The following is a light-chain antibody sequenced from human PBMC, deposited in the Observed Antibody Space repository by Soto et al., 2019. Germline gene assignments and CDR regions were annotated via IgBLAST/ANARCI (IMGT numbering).Light chain of an antibody. V-gene: IGKV3-20*01. CDR3: QQYGIV. Sequence: EVVLTQSPDTLSLSPGEGATLSCRASQAISSNYVAWYQQKPGQAPRLLIYSASTRATGTPDRFSGSGSGTHFTLTISRLGPEDFAVYYCQQYGIVFGPGTKVEIK. J-gene: IGKJ3*01. CDR1: QAISSNY. CDR2: SAS.